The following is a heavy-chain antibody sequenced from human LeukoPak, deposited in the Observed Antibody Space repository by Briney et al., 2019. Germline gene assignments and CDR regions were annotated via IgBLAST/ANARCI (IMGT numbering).Heavy chain of an antibody. Sequence: PGGSLRLSCAASGFTFNRNAISWVRQAPGKGLEWVSSISSSSSYIYHADSVKGRFTISRDNAKNSLYLQMNSLRAEDTAVYYCAREDSGPRGDWFDPWGQGTLVTVSS. CDR1: GFTFNRNA. D-gene: IGHD6-25*01. CDR2: ISSSSSYI. CDR3: AREDSGPRGDWFDP. J-gene: IGHJ5*02. V-gene: IGHV3-21*01.